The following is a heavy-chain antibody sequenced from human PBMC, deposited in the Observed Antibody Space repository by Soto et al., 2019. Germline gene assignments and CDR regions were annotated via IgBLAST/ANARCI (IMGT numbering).Heavy chain of an antibody. J-gene: IGHJ4*02. CDR2: VSHDGRNT. V-gene: IGHV3-30*18. CDR3: AKGGGQWLVTSDFNY. CDR1: GFTFSDYA. D-gene: IGHD6-19*01. Sequence: VQLVESGGGVVQPGRSLRLSCAASGFTFSDYAMHWVRQAPGKGLEWVAVVSHDGRNTHYADSVKGRFTIPRDRSKNTVSLEMTSLGAEDTAVYYCAKGGGQWLVTSDFNYWGQGAMVTVSS.